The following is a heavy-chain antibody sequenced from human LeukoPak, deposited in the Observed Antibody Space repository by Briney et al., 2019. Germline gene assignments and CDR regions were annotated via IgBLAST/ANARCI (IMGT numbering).Heavy chain of an antibody. J-gene: IGHJ6*02. CDR3: AKSKQQLVDYYYYGMDV. Sequence: GGSLRLSCAASGFTFSSYGMHWVRQAPGKGLEWVAFIRCDGGNKYYPDSVKGRFTISRDNSKNTLYLQMNSLRAADTAMYYCAKSKQQLVDYYYYGMDVWGQGTTVTVSS. V-gene: IGHV3-30*02. D-gene: IGHD6-13*01. CDR2: IRCDGGNK. CDR1: GFTFSSYG.